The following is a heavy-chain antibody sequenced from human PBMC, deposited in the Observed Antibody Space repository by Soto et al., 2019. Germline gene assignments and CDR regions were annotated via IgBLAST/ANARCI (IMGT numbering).Heavy chain of an antibody. CDR1: GGTFSSYA. CDR3: AREKTLPYDFWSGYAFDY. CDR2: IIPIFGTA. Sequence: SVKVSCKASGGTFSSYAISWVRQAPGQGLEWMGGIIPIFGTANYAQKFQGRVTITADESTSTAYMELSSLRSEDTAVYYCAREKTLPYDFWSGYAFDYWGQGTLVTVSS. D-gene: IGHD3-3*01. V-gene: IGHV1-69*13. J-gene: IGHJ4*02.